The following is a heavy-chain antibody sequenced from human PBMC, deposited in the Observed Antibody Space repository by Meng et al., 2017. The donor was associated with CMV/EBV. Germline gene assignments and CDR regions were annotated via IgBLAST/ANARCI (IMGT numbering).Heavy chain of an antibody. CDR3: VRDAYDFWSTSHGMDV. Sequence: GESLKTPCAALGFTFSNYWMHWVRQAPGKGLVWVSRINDDGSKTTYADSVRSRLTISRDNAKNTLYLQMNSLRAEDTAVYYCVRDAYDFWSTSHGMDVWGQGTTVTVSS. V-gene: IGHV3-74*03. D-gene: IGHD3-3*01. CDR2: INDDGSKT. J-gene: IGHJ6*02. CDR1: GFTFSNYW.